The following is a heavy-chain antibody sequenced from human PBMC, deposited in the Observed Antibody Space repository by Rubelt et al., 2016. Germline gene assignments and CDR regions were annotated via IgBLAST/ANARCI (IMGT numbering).Heavy chain of an antibody. CDR2: ISAYNGNT. CDR3: AGGKEWLATRGFQNWFDP. V-gene: IGHV1-18*01. Sequence: QVQLVQSGAEVKKPGASVTVSCKASGYTFPSYGISWVRQAPGQGLEWMGWISAYNGNTNYAQKLQGRVTMTTDTSTGTAYMELGGRRSDDTAVYYWAGGKEWLATRGFQNWFDPWGQGTLVTVSS. CDR1: GYTFPSYG. D-gene: IGHD6-19*01. J-gene: IGHJ5*02.